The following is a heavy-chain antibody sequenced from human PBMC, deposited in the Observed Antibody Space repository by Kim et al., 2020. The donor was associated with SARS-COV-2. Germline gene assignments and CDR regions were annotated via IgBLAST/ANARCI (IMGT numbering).Heavy chain of an antibody. V-gene: IGHV3-30*03. CDR3: AAGGIQLWLPLGY. CDR1: GFTFSSYG. J-gene: IGHJ4*02. CDR2: ISYDGSNK. Sequence: GASLRLSCAASGFTFSSYGMHWVRQAPGKGLEWVAVISYDGSNKYYADSVKGRFTISRDNSKNTLYLQMNSLRAEDTAVYYCAAGGIQLWLPLGYWGQGTLVTVSS. D-gene: IGHD5-18*01.